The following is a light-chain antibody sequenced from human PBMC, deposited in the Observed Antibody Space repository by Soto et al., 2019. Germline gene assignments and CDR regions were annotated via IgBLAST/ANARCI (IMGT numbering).Light chain of an antibody. CDR3: SSYTSSSTYV. CDR1: SSDVGGYNY. V-gene: IGLV2-14*01. J-gene: IGLJ1*01. CDR2: EVR. Sequence: QSALTQPASVSGSPGQSITISCTGTSSDVGGYNYVSWYQQHPGKAPKLMIYEVRNRPSGVSNRFSGSKSGNTASLTISGLQADDEADYYCSSYTSSSTYVFGTGTKLTVL.